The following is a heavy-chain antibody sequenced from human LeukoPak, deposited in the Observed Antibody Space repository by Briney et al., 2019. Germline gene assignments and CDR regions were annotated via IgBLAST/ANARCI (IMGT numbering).Heavy chain of an antibody. J-gene: IGHJ6*03. Sequence: QAGGSLRLSCAASGFTFSSYAMSWVRQAPGKGLEWVSAISGSGGSTYYADSVKGRFTISRDNSKNTLYLQMNSLRAEDTAVYYCARGGPSRPYSSSWYVLGNYYYYYYMDVWGKGTTVTVSS. CDR3: ARGGPSRPYSSSWYVLGNYYYYYYMDV. V-gene: IGHV3-23*01. CDR2: ISGSGGST. D-gene: IGHD6-13*01. CDR1: GFTFSSYA.